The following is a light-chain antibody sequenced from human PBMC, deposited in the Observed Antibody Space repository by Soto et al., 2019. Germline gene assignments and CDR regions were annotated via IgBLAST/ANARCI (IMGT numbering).Light chain of an antibody. CDR1: SGHSSYA. CDR2: LNSDGSH. J-gene: IGLJ2*01. Sequence: QPVLTQSPSASASLGASVKLTCTLSSGHSSYAIAWHQQQPEKGPRFLMKLNSDGSHNKGDGIPDRFSGSSSGAERYLTISSLQSEDEADYYCQTWGAGFRVFGGGTTLTVL. V-gene: IGLV4-69*01. CDR3: QTWGAGFRV.